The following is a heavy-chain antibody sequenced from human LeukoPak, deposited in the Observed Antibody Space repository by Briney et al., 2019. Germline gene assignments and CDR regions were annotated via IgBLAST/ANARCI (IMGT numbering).Heavy chain of an antibody. V-gene: IGHV3-7*03. Sequence: SGGSLRLSCAASGFTFSRYWMSGVRQAPGKGLEWVANIKQDGREKYYVDSVKGRFTISRDNAKNSLYLQMNSLRAEDTGVYYCAREGYSYGYPFDYWGQGTLVTVSS. J-gene: IGHJ4*02. CDR2: IKQDGREK. D-gene: IGHD5-18*01. CDR1: GFTFSRYW. CDR3: AREGYSYGYPFDY.